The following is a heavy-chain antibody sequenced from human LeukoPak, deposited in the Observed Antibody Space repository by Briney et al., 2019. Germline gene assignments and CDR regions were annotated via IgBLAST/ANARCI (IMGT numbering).Heavy chain of an antibody. CDR3: SGGDAFDI. D-gene: IGHD3-10*01. V-gene: IGHV4-39*01. CDR1: GGSISSSSSY. CDR2: IYYSGST. J-gene: IGHJ3*02. Sequence: SETLSLTCTVSGGSISSSSSYWGWIRQPPGKGLEWIGSIYYSGSTYYNPSLKSRVTISVDTPKNQFSLKLSSVTAADTAVYYCSGGDAFDIWGQGTMVTVSS.